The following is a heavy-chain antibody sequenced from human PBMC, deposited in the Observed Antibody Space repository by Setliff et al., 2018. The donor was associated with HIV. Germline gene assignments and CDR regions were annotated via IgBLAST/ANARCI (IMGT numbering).Heavy chain of an antibody. V-gene: IGHV4-34*01. CDR2: INHSGSS. Sequence: SETLSLTCAVYGESLSPYFWSWIRQTPGKGLEWIGEINHSGSSNYNPSLKSRVTLSVDTSKNHFSLKLTSVTAADAAVYYCARGSDSSWYQPFDYWGQGTLVTVSS. CDR3: ARGSDSSWYQPFDY. J-gene: IGHJ4*02. CDR1: GESLSPYF. D-gene: IGHD6-13*01.